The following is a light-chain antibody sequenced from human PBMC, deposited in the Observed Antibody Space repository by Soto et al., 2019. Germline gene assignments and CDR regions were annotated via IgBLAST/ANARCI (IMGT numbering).Light chain of an antibody. Sequence: QAVVTQPASVSGSPGQSITISCTGTSSDVGSYNLVSWYQQHPGKAPKLMIYEGSKRPSGVSNRFSGSKSGNTASLTISGLQAEDEADYYCCSYAGSLWVFGGGTKLTVL. J-gene: IGLJ3*02. V-gene: IGLV2-23*01. CDR2: EGS. CDR3: CSYAGSLWV. CDR1: SSDVGSYNL.